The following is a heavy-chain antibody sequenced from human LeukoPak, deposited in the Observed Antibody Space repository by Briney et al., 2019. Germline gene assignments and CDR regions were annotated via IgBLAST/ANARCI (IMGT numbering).Heavy chain of an antibody. CDR3: ASSIAARPYYYYYMDV. J-gene: IGHJ6*03. Sequence: SETLSLTCAVYGGSFSGYYWSWIRQPPGKELEWIGEINHSGSTNYNPSLKSRVTISVDTSKNQFSLKLSSVTAADTAVYYCASSIAARPYYYYYMDVWGKGTTVTVSS. CDR2: INHSGST. CDR1: GGSFSGYY. V-gene: IGHV4-34*01. D-gene: IGHD6-6*01.